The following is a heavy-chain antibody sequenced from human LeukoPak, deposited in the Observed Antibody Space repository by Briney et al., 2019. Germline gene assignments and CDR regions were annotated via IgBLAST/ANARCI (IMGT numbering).Heavy chain of an antibody. V-gene: IGHV3-23*01. CDR3: AIMHGYYDGSGYWVQ. Sequence: GGSLRLSCAASGFTFGSYGMSWVRQAPGKGLEWVSFITPNADRTSYADSVDCRFTISRDNPRNTLYMQMNSLREEDTALYYCAIMHGYYDGSGYWVQWGQGTLVTVSS. CDR2: ITPNADRT. D-gene: IGHD3-22*01. J-gene: IGHJ1*01. CDR1: GFTFGSYG.